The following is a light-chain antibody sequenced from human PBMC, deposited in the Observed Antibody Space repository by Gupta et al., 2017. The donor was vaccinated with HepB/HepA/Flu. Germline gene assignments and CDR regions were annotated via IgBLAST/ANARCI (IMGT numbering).Light chain of an antibody. J-gene: IGKJ2*01. CDR3: QQWNNWHPTYT. CDR1: QSVGNN. Sequence: EIVLTQSPATLSLSPGDRATLSCRASQSVGNNLAWYQQKPGQAPRLLIYDASSRAAGAPARFSGSGSGTDFTLTITSREPEDFEVYYCQQWNNWHPTYTFGQGTKVEIK. V-gene: IGKV3D-11*02. CDR2: DAS.